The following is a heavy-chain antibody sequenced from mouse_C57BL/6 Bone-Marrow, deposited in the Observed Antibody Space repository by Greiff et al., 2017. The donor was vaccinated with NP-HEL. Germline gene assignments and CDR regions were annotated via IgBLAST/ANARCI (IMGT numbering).Heavy chain of an antibody. Sequence: QVQLKQSGAELARPGASVKLSCKASGYTFTSYGISWVKQRTGQGLEWIGEIYPRSGNSYYNEKFKGKATLTADKSSSTAYMELRSLTSEDSAVYFCARKVRLLGAYWGHVTLVTVSA. CDR3: ARKVRLLGAY. D-gene: IGHD2-3*01. CDR1: GYTFTSYG. J-gene: IGHJ3*01. V-gene: IGHV1-81*01. CDR2: IYPRSGNS.